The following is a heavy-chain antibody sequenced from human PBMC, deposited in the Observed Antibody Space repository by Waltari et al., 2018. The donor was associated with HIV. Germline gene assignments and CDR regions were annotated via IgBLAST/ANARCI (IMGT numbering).Heavy chain of an antibody. Sequence: EVQLLQSGAEVKKPGESLKISCKASGYSFTTYWIGWVRQMPGKGLEWMGIFYPGESDTRYSPSFQGQVIISVDKSISTAYLQWSSLMASDTAVYYCARTSVYYDSSGPWYFDYWGQGTLVTVSS. CDR1: GYSFTTYW. V-gene: IGHV5-51*01. CDR2: FYPGESDT. CDR3: ARTSVYYDSSGPWYFDY. J-gene: IGHJ4*02. D-gene: IGHD3-22*01.